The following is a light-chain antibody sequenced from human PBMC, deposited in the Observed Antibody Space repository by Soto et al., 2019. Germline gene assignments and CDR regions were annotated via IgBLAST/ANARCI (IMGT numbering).Light chain of an antibody. CDR3: AAWDDSLNGLV. CDR1: SSTIGSNA. CDR2: SND. V-gene: IGLV1-44*01. J-gene: IGLJ3*02. Sequence: QSVLTQPPSASGTPGQRVTISCSGSSSTIGSNAVNWYQQLPGAAPKVLIYSNDQRPSGVPDRISGSKSGTSASLAISGLQSEDEANYYCAAWDDSLNGLVFVGGTKLTVL.